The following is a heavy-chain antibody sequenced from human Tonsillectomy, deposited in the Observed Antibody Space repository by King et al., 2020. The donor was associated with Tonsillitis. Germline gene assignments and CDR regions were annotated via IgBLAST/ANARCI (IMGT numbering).Heavy chain of an antibody. J-gene: IGHJ4*02. V-gene: IGHV3-7*03. CDR2: IKPDGSEK. Sequence: VQLVESGGGLVQPGGSLRLSCAASGFTFSSYWMSWVRQAPGKGLEWVANIKPDGSEKNYVDSEKGRYTISRDNGRNSLYLQMNSLRAEDTAVYYCARDLRGGHFDYWGQGTLVIVSS. CDR3: ARDLRGGHFDY. D-gene: IGHD3-16*01. CDR1: GFTFSSYW.